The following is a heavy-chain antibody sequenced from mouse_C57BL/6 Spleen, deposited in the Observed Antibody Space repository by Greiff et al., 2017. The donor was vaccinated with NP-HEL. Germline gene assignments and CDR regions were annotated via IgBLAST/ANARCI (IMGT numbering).Heavy chain of an antibody. D-gene: IGHD4-1*01. Sequence: DVMLVESEGGLVQPGSSMKLSCTASGFTFSDYYMAWVRQVPEKGLEWVANINYDGSSTYYLDSLKSRFIISRDNAKNILYLQMSSLKSEDTATYYCARGEDTGAWFAYWGQGTLVTVSA. CDR3: ARGEDTGAWFAY. CDR2: INYDGSST. V-gene: IGHV5-16*01. CDR1: GFTFSDYY. J-gene: IGHJ3*01.